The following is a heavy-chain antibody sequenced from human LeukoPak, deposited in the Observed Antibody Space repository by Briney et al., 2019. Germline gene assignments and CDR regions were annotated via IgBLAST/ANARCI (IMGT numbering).Heavy chain of an antibody. J-gene: IGHJ5*02. CDR2: MNPNSGNT. CDR3: ARVSWDFWSGYYTGLGRNNWFDP. D-gene: IGHD3-3*01. V-gene: IGHV1-8*01. CDR1: GYTFTSYD. Sequence: ASVKVSCKASGYTFTSYDINWVRQATGQGLEWMGWMNPNSGNTGYAQKFQGRVTMTRNTSISTAYMELSSLRSEDTAVYYCARVSWDFWSGYYTGLGRNNWFDPWGQGTLVTVSS.